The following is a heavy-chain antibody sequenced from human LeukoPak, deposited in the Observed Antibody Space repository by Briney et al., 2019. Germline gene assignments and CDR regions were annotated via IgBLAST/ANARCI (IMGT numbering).Heavy chain of an antibody. CDR3: AKDDDWGRYKH. CDR2: ISPSGDIT. J-gene: IGHJ1*01. V-gene: IGHV3-23*01. Sequence: PGGSLRLSCEASGFTFTKFWMSWVRQAPGKGLEWVSGISPSGDITYYTDSVRGRFTISRDNFKNTLSLQVNSLRAEDTAMYYCAKDDDWGRYKHWGQGTLVTVSS. CDR1: GFTFTKFW. D-gene: IGHD3-16*01.